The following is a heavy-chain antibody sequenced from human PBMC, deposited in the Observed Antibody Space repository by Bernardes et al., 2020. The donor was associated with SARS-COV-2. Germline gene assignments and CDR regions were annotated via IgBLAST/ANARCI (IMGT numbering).Heavy chain of an antibody. Sequence: GGSLRLSSAASGFTFSSYWVHWIRQVPGKGLVWVSRINGDGTTTTYADSVKGRFTISRDNAKNTLYLQMTSLRAEDTAVYYCARGSGNYYFDYWGQGTLVTVSS. CDR3: ARGSGNYYFDY. V-gene: IGHV3-74*01. D-gene: IGHD1-26*01. CDR2: INGDGTTT. J-gene: IGHJ4*02. CDR1: GFTFSSYW.